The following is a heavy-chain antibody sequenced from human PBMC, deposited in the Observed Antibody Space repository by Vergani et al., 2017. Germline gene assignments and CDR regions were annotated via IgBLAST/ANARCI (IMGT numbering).Heavy chain of an antibody. J-gene: IGHJ5*02. CDR1: GGSMSGYN. D-gene: IGHD3-10*01. CDR3: GRVADFYGLGSRLLDL. CDR2: MYHSGST. Sequence: QVRLQESGPGLVKPSETLSLTCSVSGGSMSGYNWSWIRQPPGKELEWIGYMYHSGSTNYNPSLETRVTISGDTSKNPFSLKLNSVTAADTAVYYCGRVADFYGLGSRLLDLWGQGILVTVSS. V-gene: IGHV4-59*01.